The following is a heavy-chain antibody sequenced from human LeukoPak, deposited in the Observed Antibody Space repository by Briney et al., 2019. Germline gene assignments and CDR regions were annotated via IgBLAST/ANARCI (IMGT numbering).Heavy chain of an antibody. CDR1: GFTFSDYW. CDR2: INQDGSEK. J-gene: IGHJ4*02. CDR3: VRGRLTTDY. D-gene: IGHD1-1*01. Sequence: GGSLRLSCAASGFTFSDYWMTWVRQSPGKGLEWVANINQDGSEKNYVDSVKGRFTIFRDNAKNSLYLQMNSLRAEDTAVYYCVRGRLTTDYWGQGTLVTVSS. V-gene: IGHV3-7*05.